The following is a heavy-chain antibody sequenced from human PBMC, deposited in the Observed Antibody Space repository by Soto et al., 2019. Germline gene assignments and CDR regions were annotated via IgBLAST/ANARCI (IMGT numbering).Heavy chain of an antibody. CDR3: AKVLVGAFNYYYGMDV. V-gene: IGHV3-30*18. CDR1: GFTFSSYG. CDR2: ISYDGSNK. Sequence: PGGSLRLSCAASGFTFSSYGMHWVRQAPGKGLEWVAVISYDGSNKYYADSVKGRFTISRDNSKNTLYLQMNSLRAEDTAVYYCAKVLVGAFNYYYGMDVWGQGTTVTVSS. D-gene: IGHD1-26*01. J-gene: IGHJ6*02.